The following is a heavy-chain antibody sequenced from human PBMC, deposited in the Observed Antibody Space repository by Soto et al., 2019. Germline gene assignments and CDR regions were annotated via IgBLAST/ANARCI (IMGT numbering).Heavy chain of an antibody. CDR2: ISYDGSNK. V-gene: IGHV3-30*18. Sequence: GGSLRLSCAASGFTFSSYGMHWVRQAPGKGLEWVAVISYDGSNKYYADSVKGRFTISRDNSKNTLYLQMNSLRAEDTAVYYCAKDLITSIYYFDYWGQGTLVTVSS. CDR3: AKDLITSIYYFDY. J-gene: IGHJ4*02. CDR1: GFTFSSYG. D-gene: IGHD3-22*01.